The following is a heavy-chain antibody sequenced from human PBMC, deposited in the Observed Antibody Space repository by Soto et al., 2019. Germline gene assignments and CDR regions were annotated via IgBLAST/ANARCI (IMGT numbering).Heavy chain of an antibody. D-gene: IGHD3-9*01. Sequence: GTSAKASSEASGDGFTSCGISWVRQAPGQGLEWMGWISAYNGNTNYAQKLQGRVTMTTDTSTSTAYMELRRLRSDDTAVYYCARDVCCYHILTGYPLDYYGMEFWRHGTTVTVSS. V-gene: IGHV1-18*01. CDR1: GDGFTSCG. CDR3: ARDVCCYHILTGYPLDYYGMEF. CDR2: ISAYNGNT. J-gene: IGHJ6*02.